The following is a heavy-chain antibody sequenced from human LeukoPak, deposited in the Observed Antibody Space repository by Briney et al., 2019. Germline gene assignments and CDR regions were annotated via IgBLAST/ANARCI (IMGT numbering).Heavy chain of an antibody. J-gene: IGHJ4*02. D-gene: IGHD5-12*01. V-gene: IGHV1-2*02. CDR2: INPNSGGT. CDR1: GYTFTDYY. CDR3: ARGVRYSGDIGDY. Sequence: ASVKVSCKASGYTFTDYYMHWVRQAPGQGLEWMGWINPNSGGTNYAQKFQGRGTMTRETSISTAYMELSRLRSDDTAVYYCARGVRYSGDIGDYWGQGTLVTVSS.